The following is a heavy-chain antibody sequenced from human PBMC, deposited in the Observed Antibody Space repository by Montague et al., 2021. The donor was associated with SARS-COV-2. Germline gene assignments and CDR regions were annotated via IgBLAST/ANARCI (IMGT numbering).Heavy chain of an antibody. CDR3: ARQRKATVVTDRFFEY. CDR2: IYYSGST. Sequence: SETLSLTCTVSGGSISSYYWSWIRQPPGKGLEWIGYIYYSGSTNYNPSLKSRVTISVDTSKNQFSLKLSSVTAADTAVYYCARQRKATVVTDRFFEYWGQGTLVTVSS. V-gene: IGHV4-59*08. D-gene: IGHD4-23*01. J-gene: IGHJ4*02. CDR1: GGSISSYY.